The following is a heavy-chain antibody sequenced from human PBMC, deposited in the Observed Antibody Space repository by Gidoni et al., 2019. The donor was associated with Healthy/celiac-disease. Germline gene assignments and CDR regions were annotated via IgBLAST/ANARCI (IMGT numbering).Heavy chain of an antibody. CDR3: VETYYDFWSGKPNDY. CDR2: IKSKTDGGTT. J-gene: IGHJ4*02. D-gene: IGHD3-3*01. Sequence: EVQLVESGGGLVKPGGSLRLSCAAYGFTFSNAWMSWVRQAPGKGLEWVGRIKSKTDGGTTDYAAPVKGRFTISRDDSKNTLYLQMNSLKTEDTAVYYCVETYYDFWSGKPNDYWGQGTLVTVSS. CDR1: GFTFSNAW. V-gene: IGHV3-15*01.